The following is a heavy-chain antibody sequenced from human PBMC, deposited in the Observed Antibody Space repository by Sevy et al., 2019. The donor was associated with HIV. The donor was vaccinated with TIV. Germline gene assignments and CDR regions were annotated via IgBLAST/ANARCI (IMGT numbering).Heavy chain of an antibody. Sequence: ASVKVSCKVSGSTLTKLSMHWVRQVPGKGLEWMVSFDPEDGETIYARRFKGRVTMTGDTSTDSAYMVLSSLRSEDTAVYYCATTKDYYDSSGSPFDYWGQGTLVTVSS. CDR1: GSTLTKLS. CDR2: FDPEDGET. J-gene: IGHJ4*02. V-gene: IGHV1-24*01. CDR3: ATTKDYYDSSGSPFDY. D-gene: IGHD3-22*01.